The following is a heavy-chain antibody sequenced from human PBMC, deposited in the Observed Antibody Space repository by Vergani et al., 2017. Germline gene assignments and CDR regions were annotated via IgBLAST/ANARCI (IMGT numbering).Heavy chain of an antibody. V-gene: IGHV3-30-3*01. D-gene: IGHD2-2*01. CDR2: ISFDGSKK. CDR1: GFTFSSYA. J-gene: IGHJ5*02. Sequence: QVQLVESGGGVVQPGRSLRLSCAASGFTFSSYAMHWVRQAPGKGLEWVAFISFDGSKKYYADSVKGRFTISRDNSKNTLYLQMNSLRAEDTAVYFCARSYTPLGYCSSTSCLSWFDPWGQGTLVTVSS. CDR3: ARSYTPLGYCSSTSCLSWFDP.